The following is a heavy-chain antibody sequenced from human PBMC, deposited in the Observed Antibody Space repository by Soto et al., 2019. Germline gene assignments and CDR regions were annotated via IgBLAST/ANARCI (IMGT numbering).Heavy chain of an antibody. CDR1: GFTFSSYA. CDR3: ARDKGSGWPSIGFDY. D-gene: IGHD6-19*01. J-gene: IGHJ4*02. CDR2: ISYDGSNK. Sequence: QVQLVESGGGVVQPGRALRLSCAASGFTFSSYAMHWVRQAPGKGLEWVAVISYDGSNKYYADSVKGRFTISRDNSKKTLYLQMNSLRAEDTAVYYCARDKGSGWPSIGFDYWGQGTLVTVSS. V-gene: IGHV3-30-3*01.